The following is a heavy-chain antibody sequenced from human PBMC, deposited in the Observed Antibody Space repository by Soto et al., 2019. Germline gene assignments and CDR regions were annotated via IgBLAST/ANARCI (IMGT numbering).Heavy chain of an antibody. V-gene: IGHV1-69*12. J-gene: IGHJ6*02. Sequence: QVQLVQSGAEVKKPGSSVKVSCKASGGTFSSYAISWVRQAPGQGLEWMGGIIPIFGTANYAQKFQGRVTITADESTSTAYMELSSLRSEDTAVYYCARDPVDSSSSHYYYHGMDVWGQGTTVTVSS. CDR3: ARDPVDSSSSHYYYHGMDV. CDR1: GGTFSSYA. D-gene: IGHD6-6*01. CDR2: IIPIFGTA.